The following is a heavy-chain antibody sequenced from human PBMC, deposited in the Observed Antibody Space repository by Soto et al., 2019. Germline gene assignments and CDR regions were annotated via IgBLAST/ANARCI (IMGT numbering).Heavy chain of an antibody. D-gene: IGHD3-3*01. V-gene: IGHV3-73*01. CDR1: GFTFSGSA. Sequence: GGSLRLSCAASGFTFSGSAMHWVRQASGKGLEWVGRIRSKANSYATAYAASVKGRFTISRDDSKNTAYLQMNSLKTEDTAVYYCITDYYDFWSGYSTGAFDIWGQGTMVTVSS. J-gene: IGHJ3*02. CDR2: IRSKANSYAT. CDR3: ITDYYDFWSGYSTGAFDI.